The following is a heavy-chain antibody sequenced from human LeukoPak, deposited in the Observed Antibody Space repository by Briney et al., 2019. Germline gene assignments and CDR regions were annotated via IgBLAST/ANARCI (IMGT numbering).Heavy chain of an antibody. CDR1: GFTVSSIE. Sequence: PGGSLRPSCAASGFTVSSIEMNWVRQAPGKGLEWISYITGSGSSIYYADSVKGRFTISRDNAKNSLSLQMNSLRAEDTAVYYCARKFGGTTYFASRGQGALVTVSS. V-gene: IGHV3-48*03. CDR2: ITGSGSSI. CDR3: ARKFGGTTYFAS. D-gene: IGHD1-26*01. J-gene: IGHJ4*02.